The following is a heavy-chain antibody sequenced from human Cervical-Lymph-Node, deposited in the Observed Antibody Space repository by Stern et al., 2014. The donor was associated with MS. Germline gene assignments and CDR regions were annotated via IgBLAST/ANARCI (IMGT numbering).Heavy chain of an antibody. CDR2: IYYSGST. J-gene: IGHJ4*02. D-gene: IGHD6-13*01. Sequence: VQLEESGPGLVKPSETLSLTCTVSGGSISSYYWSWIRQLPGKGLEWIGYIYYSGSTNYNTSLKSRVTISVDTSKNQFSLKLSSVTAADTAVYYCARWGLAAAGTRFDYWGQGTLVTVSS. CDR3: ARWGLAAAGTRFDY. CDR1: GGSISSYY. V-gene: IGHV4-59*01.